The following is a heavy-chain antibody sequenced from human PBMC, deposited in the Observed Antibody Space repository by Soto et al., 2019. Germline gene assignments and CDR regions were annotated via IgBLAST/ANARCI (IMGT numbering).Heavy chain of an antibody. D-gene: IGHD2-21*02. Sequence: QVQLVQSGAEVKKPGSSVKVSCKAPAGTFSSYAISWVRQAPGQGLEWMGGIIPIFGTANYAQKFQGRVTITADETTSTGYVELSSLRSEDTAVYYCARSQGGSDNLDIYYYYYYGMDVWGQATGVSVPS. CDR1: AGTFSSYA. CDR3: ARSQGGSDNLDIYYYYYYGMDV. CDR2: IIPIFGTA. V-gene: IGHV1-69*01. J-gene: IGHJ6*02.